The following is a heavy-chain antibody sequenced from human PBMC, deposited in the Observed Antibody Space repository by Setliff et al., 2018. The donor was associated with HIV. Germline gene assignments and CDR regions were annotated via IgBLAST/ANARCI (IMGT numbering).Heavy chain of an antibody. CDR3: ARGRTYDSSGYIGNWFDP. D-gene: IGHD3-22*01. Sequence: ASVKVSCKASGYTFTGYYMHWVRQAPGQGLEWMGCINLNTGNTNYAQKFQGRVSVTRDTSINTAYVELRSLRLDDTAVYFCARGRTYDSSGYIGNWFDPWGQGTLVTVSS. CDR2: INLNTGNT. J-gene: IGHJ5*02. V-gene: IGHV1-2*02. CDR1: GYTFTGYY.